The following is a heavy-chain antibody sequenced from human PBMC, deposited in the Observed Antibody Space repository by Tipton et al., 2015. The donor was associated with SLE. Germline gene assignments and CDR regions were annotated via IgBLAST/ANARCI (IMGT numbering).Heavy chain of an antibody. CDR3: GPILLGY. Sequence: SLRLSCIASGFTFSRSEMMWIRQAPGKGLEYVSLVTPDGTTTYYAASVRGRFTISRDNTQNSLSLQMNSLRVEDTGVYYCGPILLGYWGQGTLVSVAS. CDR2: VTPDGTTT. V-gene: IGHV3-48*03. CDR1: GFTFSRSE. D-gene: IGHD2-15*01. J-gene: IGHJ4*02.